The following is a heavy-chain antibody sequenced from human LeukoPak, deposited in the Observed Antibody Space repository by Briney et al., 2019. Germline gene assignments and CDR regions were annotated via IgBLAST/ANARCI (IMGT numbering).Heavy chain of an antibody. J-gene: IGHJ3*02. V-gene: IGHV1-2*02. CDR1: GNTFTGYY. CDR3: ARGGRYCSSTSCPGNAFDI. Sequence: ASVKVSCKASGNTFTGYYMHWVRQAPGQGLEWMGWINPNSGGTNYAQKFQGRVTMTRDTSISTAYMELSRLRSDDTAVYYCARGGRYCSSTSCPGNAFDIWGQGTMVTVSS. CDR2: INPNSGGT. D-gene: IGHD2-2*01.